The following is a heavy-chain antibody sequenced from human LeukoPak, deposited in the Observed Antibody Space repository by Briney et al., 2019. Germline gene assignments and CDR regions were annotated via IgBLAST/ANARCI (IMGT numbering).Heavy chain of an antibody. CDR1: GFTFSSYA. V-gene: IGHV3-23*01. D-gene: IGHD2-2*01. CDR2: ISASGSST. CDR3: ATRNGVVPVEDY. Sequence: GGSLRLSCAASGFTFSSYAMSWVRQAPGKALEWVSAISASGSSTYYADSVKGQFTISRDNSKNTLYLQMNSLRAEDTAVYYCATRNGVVPVEDYWGQGTLVTVSS. J-gene: IGHJ4*02.